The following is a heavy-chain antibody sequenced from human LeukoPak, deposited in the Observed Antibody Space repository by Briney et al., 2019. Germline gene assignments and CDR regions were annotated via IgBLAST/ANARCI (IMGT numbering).Heavy chain of an antibody. D-gene: IGHD5-24*01. CDR2: TYYRSKWYS. J-gene: IGHJ3*02. CDR1: GDSVSSNSTA. Sequence: ASQTLSLTCAISGDSVSSNSTACNWIRQSPSGGLEWLGRTYYRSKWYSDYAVSVKSRITINPDTSKNQFSLQLNSVTPEDTAVYYCARGGQGDGYSADETFDIWGQGTMVTVSS. V-gene: IGHV6-1*01. CDR3: ARGGQGDGYSADETFDI.